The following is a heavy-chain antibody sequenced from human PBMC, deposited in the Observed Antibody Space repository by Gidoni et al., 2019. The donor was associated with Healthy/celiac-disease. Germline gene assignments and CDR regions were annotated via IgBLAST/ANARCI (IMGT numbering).Heavy chain of an antibody. D-gene: IGHD2-2*01. CDR2: INHSGST. V-gene: IGHV4-34*02. CDR3: ARRLGVVPAAMKYYYGMDV. J-gene: IGHJ6*02. CDR1: GGSFSSYY. Sequence: QVQLQQWGAGLLKPSATLSLTCAVDGGSFSSYYWSWIRQPPGKGLEWIGEINHSGSTNYNPSLKSRVTISVDTSKNQFSLKLSSVTAADTAVYYCARRLGVVPAAMKYYYGMDVWGQGTTVTVSS.